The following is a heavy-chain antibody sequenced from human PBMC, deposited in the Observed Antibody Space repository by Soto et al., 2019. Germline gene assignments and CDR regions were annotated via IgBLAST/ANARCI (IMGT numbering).Heavy chain of an antibody. V-gene: IGHV1-69*01. CDR3: ARSLEYSSSSVHYYYYGMDV. D-gene: IGHD6-6*01. CDR2: IIPIFGTA. CDR1: GGTFSSYA. Sequence: QVQLVQSGAEVKKPGSSVKVSCKASGGTFSSYAISWVRQAPGQGLEWMGGIIPIFGTANYAQKFQGRVTINADESTSTAYMELSSLRSEDTAVYYCARSLEYSSSSVHYYYYGMDVWGQGTTVTVSS. J-gene: IGHJ6*02.